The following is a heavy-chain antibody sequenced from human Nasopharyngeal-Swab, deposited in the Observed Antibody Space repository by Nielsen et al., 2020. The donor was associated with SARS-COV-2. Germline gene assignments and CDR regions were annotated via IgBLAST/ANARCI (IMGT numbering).Heavy chain of an antibody. D-gene: IGHD2-2*01. V-gene: IGHV3-11*06. CDR3: ARGLSGIVPAPILGLGPYYSYYYMDV. Sequence: RQAPGKGLEWVSYISSSSSYTNYADSVKGRFTISRDNAKNSLYLQMNSLRAEDTAVYYCARGLSGIVPAPILGLGPYYSYYYMDVWGKGTTVTVSS. CDR2: ISSSSSYT. J-gene: IGHJ6*03.